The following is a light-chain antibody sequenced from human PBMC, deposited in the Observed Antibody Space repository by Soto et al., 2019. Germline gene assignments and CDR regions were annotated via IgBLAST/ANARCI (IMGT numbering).Light chain of an antibody. CDR3: QKSYITPLT. CDR2: AAS. J-gene: IGKJ4*01. Sequence: DIQITHSPSALSASVVDRVTITFLASQSIGNYLNWYQQKPGKAPKLLIYAASTLQGGVPSMFSGSGSGTDFILTINILQPEDFATYYCQKSYITPLTFGGGSKVDI. CDR1: QSIGNY. V-gene: IGKV1-39*01.